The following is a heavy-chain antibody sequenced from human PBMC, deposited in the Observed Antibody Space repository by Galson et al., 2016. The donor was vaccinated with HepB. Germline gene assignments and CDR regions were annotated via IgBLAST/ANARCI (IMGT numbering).Heavy chain of an antibody. CDR3: ARAYCGGDCLSYNILYQYGLDV. CDR2: IYWDDDK. CDR1: GFSLRTRGVG. D-gene: IGHD2-21*01. V-gene: IGHV2-5*02. Sequence: PALVKPTQTLTLTCTFSGFSLRTRGVGVGWIRQPPGEALEWLTLIYWDDDKRYNPSLKSRLTVTKDTSKSQVVLTMTNVDPVDTATYYCARAYCGGDCLSYNILYQYGLDVWGQGTTVTVSS. J-gene: IGHJ6*02.